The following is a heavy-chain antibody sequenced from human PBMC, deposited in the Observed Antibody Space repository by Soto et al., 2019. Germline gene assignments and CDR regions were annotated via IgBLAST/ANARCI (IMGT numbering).Heavy chain of an antibody. CDR1: GGSISSSSNY. D-gene: IGHD2-15*01. CDR3: ASHVLYCSGGSCYPGRDFDY. V-gene: IGHV4-39*01. J-gene: IGHJ4*02. Sequence: QLQLQESGPGLVKPSETLSLTCTVSGGSISSSSNYWGWIRQPPGKGLEWIGSIFYSGITFYNPSLKSRVTMSVEKSKNQFSLKLSSVTAADSAVYYCASHVLYCSGGSCYPGRDFDYWGQGTLVTLSS. CDR2: IFYSGIT.